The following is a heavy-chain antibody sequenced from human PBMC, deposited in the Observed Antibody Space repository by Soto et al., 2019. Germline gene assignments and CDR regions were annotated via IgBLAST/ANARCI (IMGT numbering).Heavy chain of an antibody. Sequence: QLQVQESGPGQVKPSQTLSLTCTVSGGSITSHHYYWGWIRQPPGKGLEWIGSIYSGGNTYYNPSLRSRLTIFVDTAKNLIALKLNSVTAADSAIYYCGSGPNTTWIDNWGLGTQVSVSS. CDR1: GGSITSHHYY. V-gene: IGHV4-39*01. D-gene: IGHD2-2*01. J-gene: IGHJ4*02. CDR2: IYSGGNT. CDR3: GSGPNTTWIDN.